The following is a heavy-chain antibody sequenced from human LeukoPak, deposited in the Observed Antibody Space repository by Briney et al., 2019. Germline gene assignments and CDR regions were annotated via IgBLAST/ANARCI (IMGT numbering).Heavy chain of an antibody. J-gene: IGHJ3*02. CDR3: ARERNAFDI. Sequence: SETLSLTCTVSGGSISSGSYYWSWIRQPAGKGLEWIGRIYTSGSTNYNPSLKSRVTISIHTSTNQFSLRLSSVTATDTAVYYCARERNAFDIWGQGTMVTVSS. V-gene: IGHV4-61*02. CDR1: GGSISSGSYY. CDR2: IYTSGST.